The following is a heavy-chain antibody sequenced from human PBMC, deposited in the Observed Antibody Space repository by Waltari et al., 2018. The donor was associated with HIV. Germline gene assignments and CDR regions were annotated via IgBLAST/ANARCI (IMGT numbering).Heavy chain of an antibody. CDR3: ARMGLMMYAIGAFDI. Sequence: EVQLVESGGGLVQPGGSLRLSCAASGFTFSLYWMSWVRQAPGKGLEWVANIKQDGSEKHYVDSVKGRFTISRDNAKKSLYLQMNSLRAEDTAVNYCARMGLMMYAIGAFDIWGQGTMVTVSS. V-gene: IGHV3-7*01. D-gene: IGHD2-8*01. CDR1: GFTFSLYW. J-gene: IGHJ3*02. CDR2: IKQDGSEK.